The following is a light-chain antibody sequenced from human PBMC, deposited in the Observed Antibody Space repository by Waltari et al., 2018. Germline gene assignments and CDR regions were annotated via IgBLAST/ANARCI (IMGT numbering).Light chain of an antibody. Sequence: QTVVTQEPSLSVSPGGTVTLTCALSSGSVSTTSYASWYQQTPGQSPRTLFYKRNSPASGVPDRFSGSMLWNKAALTITGAQAEDESDYYCVLYMGSGIWVFGGGTKLTVL. CDR2: KRN. CDR1: SGSVSTTSY. J-gene: IGLJ3*02. V-gene: IGLV8-61*01. CDR3: VLYMGSGIWV.